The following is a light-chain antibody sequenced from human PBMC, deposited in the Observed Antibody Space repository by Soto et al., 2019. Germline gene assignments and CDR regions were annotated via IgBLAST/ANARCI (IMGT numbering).Light chain of an antibody. V-gene: IGKV3-20*01. J-gene: IGKJ2*01. CDR2: GAS. CDR1: QSVSSSY. Sequence: EIVLTQSPGTLSLSPGERATLSGRASQSVSSSYLARYHQKPGQAPRLLIYGASSRATGIPDRFSGSGSGTDFTLNISRLEPEDFAVYYCQQYCSSRPNTFGQGTKLEIK. CDR3: QQYCSSRPNT.